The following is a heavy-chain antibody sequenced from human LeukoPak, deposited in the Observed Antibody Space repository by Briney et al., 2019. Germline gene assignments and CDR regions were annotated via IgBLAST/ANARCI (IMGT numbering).Heavy chain of an antibody. CDR1: GGSFSGYY. CDR2: IYYSGST. CDR3: ARHSSGRYWFDY. D-gene: IGHD6-19*01. V-gene: IGHV4-34*01. Sequence: SETLSLTCAVYGGSFSGYYWSWIRQPPGKGLEWIGSIYYSGSTYYNPSLKSRVSISVDTSKNQFSLKLSSVTAADTALFYCARHSSGRYWFDYWGQGTLVTVSS. J-gene: IGHJ4*02.